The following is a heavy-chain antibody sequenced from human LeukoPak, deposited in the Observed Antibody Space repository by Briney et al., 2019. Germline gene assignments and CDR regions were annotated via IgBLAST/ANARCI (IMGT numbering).Heavy chain of an antibody. CDR3: ARHMGAYSSSWFWFDP. CDR2: ISSSSSTI. J-gene: IGHJ5*02. CDR1: GFTFSSYS. D-gene: IGHD6-13*01. V-gene: IGHV3-48*04. Sequence: GGSLRLSCAASGFTFSSYSIDWVRQAPGKGLEWLSYISSSSSTIYYADSVKGRFTISRDNAKNSVYLQMNSLRAEDTAVYYCARHMGAYSSSWFWFDPWGQGTLVTVSS.